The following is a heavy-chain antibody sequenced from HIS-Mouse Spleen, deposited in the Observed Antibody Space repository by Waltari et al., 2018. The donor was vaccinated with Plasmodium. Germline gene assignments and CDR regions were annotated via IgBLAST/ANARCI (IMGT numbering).Heavy chain of an antibody. CDR3: ARDRSAAALLGY. CDR2: ISSSSSYI. V-gene: IGHV3-21*01. D-gene: IGHD6-13*01. J-gene: IGHJ4*02. Sequence: EVQLVASGGGLVKPGGSLRLSCAASGFTFSRNSMNWVRQAPGKGLEWVSSISSSSSYIYYADSVKGRFTISRDNAKNSLYLQMNSLRAEDTAVYYCARDRSAAALLGYWGQGTLVTVSS. CDR1: GFTFSRNS.